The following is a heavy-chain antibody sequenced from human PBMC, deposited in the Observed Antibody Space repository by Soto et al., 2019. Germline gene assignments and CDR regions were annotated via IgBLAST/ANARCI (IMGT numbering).Heavy chain of an antibody. CDR3: ARDSVQSRLGGYFEY. CDR2: ISFDGITK. D-gene: IGHD3-16*01. CDR1: GFTVTNYA. Sequence: QVQLVESGGGVVQPGRSLRLSCAASGFTVTNYAIHWVRQAPGKGLEWVAIISFDGITKYYADSGKGRFTISRDDSKNTVSLQMNSLRAEDTALYYCARDSVQSRLGGYFEYWGQGTLVTVSS. V-gene: IGHV3-30*04. J-gene: IGHJ4*02.